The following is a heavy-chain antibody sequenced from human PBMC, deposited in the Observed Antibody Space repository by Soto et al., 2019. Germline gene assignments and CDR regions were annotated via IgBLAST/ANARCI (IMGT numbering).Heavy chain of an antibody. D-gene: IGHD2-15*01. CDR3: AKDVLYCSGGSCYNWFDP. Sequence: GGSLRLSCAASGFTFSSYAMSWVRQAPRKGLEWVSAISGSGGSTYYADSVKGRFTISRDNSKNTLYLQMNSLRAEDTAVYYCAKDVLYCSGGSCYNWFDPWGQGTLVTVSS. V-gene: IGHV3-23*01. CDR2: ISGSGGST. J-gene: IGHJ5*02. CDR1: GFTFSSYA.